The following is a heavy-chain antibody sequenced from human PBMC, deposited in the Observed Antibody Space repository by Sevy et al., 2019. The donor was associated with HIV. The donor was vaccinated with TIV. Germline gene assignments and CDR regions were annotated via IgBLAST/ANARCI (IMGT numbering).Heavy chain of an antibody. J-gene: IGHJ4*02. CDR3: TSSMDPWWLNFDY. CDR2: IRSKANSYAT. Sequence: GGSLRLSCAASGFTFSGSAMHWVRQASGKGLEWVGRIRSKANSYATAYASSVKGRFTISRDDSKSTAYLQMNSLKTEDTAVYYCTSSMDPWWLNFDYWGQGTLVTVSS. D-gene: IGHD2-15*01. V-gene: IGHV3-73*01. CDR1: GFTFSGSA.